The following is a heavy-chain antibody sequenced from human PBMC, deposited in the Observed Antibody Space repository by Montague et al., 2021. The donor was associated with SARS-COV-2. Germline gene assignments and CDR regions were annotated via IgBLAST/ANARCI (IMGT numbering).Heavy chain of an antibody. D-gene: IGHD3-10*01. J-gene: IGHJ6*02. Sequence: SLRLSCAASGFTFSSYWMSWVRRAPGKGLEWVANIKQDGREKYYVDSVKGRFTISRDNAKNSLYLQMNSRRAEETAVYYCARGGLYYYGSGSYWLPEHYYYYGMDVWGQGTTVTVSS. CDR1: GFTFSSYW. CDR3: ARGGLYYYGSGSYWLPEHYYYYGMDV. V-gene: IGHV3-7*01. CDR2: IKQDGREK.